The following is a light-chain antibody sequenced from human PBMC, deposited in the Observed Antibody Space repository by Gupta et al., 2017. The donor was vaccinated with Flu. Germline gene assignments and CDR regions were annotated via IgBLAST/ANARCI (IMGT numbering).Light chain of an antibody. V-gene: IGKV1-9*01. CDR2: AAS. CDR1: KNMSSY. J-gene: IGKJ5*01. Sequence: VDSITSTSLANKNMSSYLAWYQQKPGKAPKLLIYAASTLQSGVPARFSGSGSGTEFTLTISSLQPEDVATYYCQQGKSNPITFGRGTQLEIK. CDR3: QQGKSNPIT.